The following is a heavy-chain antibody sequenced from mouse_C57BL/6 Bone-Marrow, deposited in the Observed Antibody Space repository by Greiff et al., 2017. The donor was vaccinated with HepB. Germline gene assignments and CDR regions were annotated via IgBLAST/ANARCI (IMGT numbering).Heavy chain of an antibody. V-gene: IGHV1-81*01. CDR2: IYPRSGNT. CDR1: GSTFTSYG. CDR3: ARHYGSSDWYFDV. J-gene: IGHJ1*03. D-gene: IGHD1-1*01. Sequence: VQLQQSGAELARPGASVKLSCKASGSTFTSYGISWVTQSTGQGLEWIGEIYPRSGNTYYNEKFKGKATLTADKSSSTAYMELSSLTSEDSAVYFCARHYGSSDWYFDVWGTGTTVTVSS.